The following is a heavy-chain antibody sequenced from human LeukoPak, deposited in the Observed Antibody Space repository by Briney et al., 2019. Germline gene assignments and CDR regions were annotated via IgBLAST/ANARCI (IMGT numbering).Heavy chain of an antibody. Sequence: ASVKVSCKASGYTFTGYYMHWVRQAPGQGLEGMGWINPNSGGTNYAQKFQGRVTMTRDTSISTAYMELSRLRSDDTAVYYCASPDTTDYYGSGSYYNVRNYYYYYGMDVWGQGTTVTVSS. CDR3: ASPDTTDYYGSGSYYNVRNYYYYYGMDV. CDR1: GYTFTGYY. CDR2: INPNSGGT. D-gene: IGHD3-10*01. V-gene: IGHV1-2*02. J-gene: IGHJ6*02.